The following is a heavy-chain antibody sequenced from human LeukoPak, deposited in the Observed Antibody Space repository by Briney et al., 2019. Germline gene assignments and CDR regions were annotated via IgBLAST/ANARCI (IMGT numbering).Heavy chain of an antibody. CDR2: IYYSGST. CDR3: AREVTSGSGSYYTYNWFDP. Sequence: SETLSLTCTASGGSISSSSYYWGWIRQPPGKGLEWIGSIYYSGSTYYNPSLKSRVTISVDTSKNQFSLKLSSVTAADTAVYYCAREVTSGSGSYYTYNWFDPWGQGTLVTVSS. D-gene: IGHD3-10*01. V-gene: IGHV4-39*07. J-gene: IGHJ5*02. CDR1: GGSISSSSYY.